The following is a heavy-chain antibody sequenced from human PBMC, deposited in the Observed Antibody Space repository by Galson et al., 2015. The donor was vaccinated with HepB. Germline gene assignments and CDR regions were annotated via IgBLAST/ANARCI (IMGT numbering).Heavy chain of an antibody. J-gene: IGHJ5*02. CDR3: AKDYGTYFGWFDP. CDR2: ISGSSTHT. Sequence: SLRLSCAASGFNFNDYAMSWVRQAPGKGLDWVSSISGSSTHTFYSESVKGRFTISRDSSNNRVYLQMNNLRDDDTAVYYCAKDYGTYFGWFDPWGQGTLVIVSS. CDR1: GFNFNDYA. V-gene: IGHV3-23*01. D-gene: IGHD2/OR15-2a*01.